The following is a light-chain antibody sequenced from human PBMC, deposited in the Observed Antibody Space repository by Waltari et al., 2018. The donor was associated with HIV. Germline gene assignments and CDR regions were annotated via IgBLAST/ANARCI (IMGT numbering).Light chain of an antibody. CDR1: SLRSSF. Sequence: SSELTQDPVVSVALGQTIKITCQGDSLRSSFANWYQQRPGQAPVLVVYGGNRLPSGIPERFSASNSGNTSSLLISKSEADDEADYFCHSRDTNTDHHVFGGGTRVIV. CDR2: GGN. CDR3: HSRDTNTDHHV. V-gene: IGLV3-19*01. J-gene: IGLJ1*01.